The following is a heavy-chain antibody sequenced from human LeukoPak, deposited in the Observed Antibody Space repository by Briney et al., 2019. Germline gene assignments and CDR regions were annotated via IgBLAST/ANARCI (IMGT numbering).Heavy chain of an antibody. Sequence: GGSLRLSCAASGFTFSTYNMNWVRQAPGKGLEWVSSITSTSSYMYYAGSVKGRFTISRDNAQNSLYLHMGSLRAEDTAVYYCARDPYSGGYGDDYYYYMDVWGKGTTVTISS. V-gene: IGHV3-21*01. D-gene: IGHD1-26*01. CDR3: ARDPYSGGYGDDYYYYMDV. CDR1: GFTFSTYN. J-gene: IGHJ6*03. CDR2: ITSTSSYM.